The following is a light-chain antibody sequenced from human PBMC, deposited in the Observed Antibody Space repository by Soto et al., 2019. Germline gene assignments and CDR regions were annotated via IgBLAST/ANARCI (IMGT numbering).Light chain of an antibody. CDR2: EVS. J-gene: IGLJ3*02. Sequence: QSARTRPASVSGSPGQSIPISCTGTSSDVGGYSYVSWYQQHPGKAPKLMIYEVSHRPSGVSDRFSGSKSGNTASLTISGLQAEDEADYYCSSYTTSSTLVVFGGGTKVTVL. V-gene: IGLV2-14*01. CDR3: SSYTTSSTLVV. CDR1: SSDVGGYSY.